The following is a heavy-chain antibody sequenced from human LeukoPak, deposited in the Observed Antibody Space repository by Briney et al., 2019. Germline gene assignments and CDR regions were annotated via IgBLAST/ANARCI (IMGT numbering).Heavy chain of an antibody. CDR2: INPNSGGT. J-gene: IGHJ6*02. Sequence: ASVKVSCKASGYTLTDYYMHWVRQAPGQGLEWMGRINPNSGGTNYAQKFQGRVTMTRDTSTSTVYMELSSLRSEDTAVYYCARDSIVVPAARHYYGMDVWGQGTTVTVSS. D-gene: IGHD2-2*01. CDR3: ARDSIVVPAARHYYGMDV. V-gene: IGHV1-2*06. CDR1: GYTLTDYY.